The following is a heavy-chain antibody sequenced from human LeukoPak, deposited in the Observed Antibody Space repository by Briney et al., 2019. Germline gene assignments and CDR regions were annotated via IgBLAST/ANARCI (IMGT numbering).Heavy chain of an antibody. CDR2: IYSGGST. D-gene: IGHD6-13*01. V-gene: IGHV3-53*01. Sequence: PGGSLRLSCAASGFTVSSNYMSWVRQAPGKGLEWVSVIYSGGSTYYADSVKGRFTITRDNSKNTLYLQMNSLRAEDTAVYYCARLAAAYFDYWGQGTLVTVSS. CDR3: ARLAAAYFDY. J-gene: IGHJ4*02. CDR1: GFTVSSNY.